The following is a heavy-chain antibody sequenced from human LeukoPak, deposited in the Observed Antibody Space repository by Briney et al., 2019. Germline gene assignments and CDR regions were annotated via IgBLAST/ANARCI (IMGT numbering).Heavy chain of an antibody. CDR2: IRDDGSNQ. J-gene: IGHJ4*02. D-gene: IGHD3-10*01. Sequence: PGRSLRLSCAASGFTFSSYGMHWVRQAPGKGLEGVTLIRDDGSNQLYADSVKGRFTISRDNSKNTLYLQMNSLGAEDTAVYYCARDRGTTLVRGLFTPGFFDYWGQGTLVTVSS. CDR3: ARDRGTTLVRGLFTPGFFDY. CDR1: GFTFSSYG. V-gene: IGHV3-33*01.